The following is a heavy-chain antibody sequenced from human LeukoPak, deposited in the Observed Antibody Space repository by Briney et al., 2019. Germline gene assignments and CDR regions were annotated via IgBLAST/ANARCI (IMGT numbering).Heavy chain of an antibody. CDR2: IYYSGST. CDR1: GGSISSYY. J-gene: IGHJ3*02. V-gene: IGHV4-59*01. D-gene: IGHD4-23*01. CDR3: ARTLLALTYYGGNSEAFDI. Sequence: PSETLSLTCTVSGGSISSYYWSWIRQPPGKGLEWIGYIYYSGSTNYNPSLKSRVTISVDTSKNQFSLKLSSVTAADTAVYYCARTLLALTYYGGNSEAFDIWGQETMVTVSS.